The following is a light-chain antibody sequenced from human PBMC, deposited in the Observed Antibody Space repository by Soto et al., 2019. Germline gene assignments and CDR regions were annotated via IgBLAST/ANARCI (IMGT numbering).Light chain of an antibody. J-gene: IGLJ1*01. CDR1: NTDIGGYNY. V-gene: IGLV2-14*03. CDR3: TSCRAYRTLEV. Sequence: QSALTQPDSVSASLGESITISCTGTNTDIGGYNYVSWYQQHPGKAPKLVIYDVTSRPSGIPNRFSGSKSGFTASLTISGLQAEEVAHYFCTSCRAYRTLEVCGTGTMVTVL. CDR2: DVT.